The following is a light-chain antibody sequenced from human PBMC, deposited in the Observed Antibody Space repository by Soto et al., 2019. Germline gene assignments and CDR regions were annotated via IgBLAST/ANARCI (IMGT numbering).Light chain of an antibody. J-gene: IGKJ5*01. V-gene: IGKV1-33*01. CDR3: QQYENLPT. Sequence: IQLTQSRSSLSARLGDRVTITCQASQNINNYLNWYQQKPGRAPKLLIYDASNLEAGVPSRFRGSGSGTDFTFTISRLQPEDIATYYCQQYENLPTFGQGTRLEI. CDR1: QNINNY. CDR2: DAS.